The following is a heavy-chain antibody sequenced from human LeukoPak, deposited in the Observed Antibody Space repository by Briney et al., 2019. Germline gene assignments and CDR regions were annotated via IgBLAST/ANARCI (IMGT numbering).Heavy chain of an antibody. V-gene: IGHV3-11*04. CDR1: GFTFSYYY. Sequence: GGSLRLSCAASGFTFSYYYMSWMRQAPGKGLEWVSYISSSGSTIYYADSVKGRFTISRDNAKNSLYLQMNSLRAEDTAVYYCARDLYYDSSGYGDYWGQGTLVTVSS. CDR2: ISSSGSTI. D-gene: IGHD3-22*01. CDR3: ARDLYYDSSGYGDY. J-gene: IGHJ4*02.